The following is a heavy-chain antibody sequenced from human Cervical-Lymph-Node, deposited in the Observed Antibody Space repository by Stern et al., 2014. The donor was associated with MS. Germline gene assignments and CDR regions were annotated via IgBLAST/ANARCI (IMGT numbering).Heavy chain of an antibody. D-gene: IGHD3-9*01. J-gene: IGHJ4*02. Sequence: QVQLQESGPGLVKPSETLSLTCSVSGGSIRSYYWSWIRQPPGQGLEWIGYIYYSGNSDYNPSLKSRVTISVDTSKNQFSLKLSPVTAADTAVYYCARATDILTGHYPYYFDYWGQGTLVTVSS. V-gene: IGHV4-59*01. CDR3: ARATDILTGHYPYYFDY. CDR1: GGSIRSYY. CDR2: IYYSGNS.